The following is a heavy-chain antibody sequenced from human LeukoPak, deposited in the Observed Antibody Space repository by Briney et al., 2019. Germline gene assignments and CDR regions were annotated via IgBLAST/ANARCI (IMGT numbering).Heavy chain of an antibody. CDR3: AKGGYSYGLYYFDY. CDR2: ISGSGGST. CDR1: GFTFSSYW. D-gene: IGHD5-18*01. Sequence: QPGGSLRLSCAASGFTFSSYWMSWVRQAPGKGLEWVSAISGSGGSTYYADSVKGRFTISRDNSKNTLYLQMNSLRAEDTAVYYCAKGGYSYGLYYFDYWGQGTLVTVSS. V-gene: IGHV3-23*01. J-gene: IGHJ4*02.